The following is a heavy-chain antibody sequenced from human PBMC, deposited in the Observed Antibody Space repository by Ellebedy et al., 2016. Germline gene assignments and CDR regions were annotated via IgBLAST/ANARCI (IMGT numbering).Heavy chain of an antibody. CDR2: ISGDGDTT. CDR1: GFTFRNFF. J-gene: IGHJ4*02. V-gene: IGHV3-23*01. D-gene: IGHD4-17*01. Sequence: GESLKISXVASGFTFRNFFMSWVRQAPGGGLEWFSTISGDGDTTFSADSVKGRFTISRDNSRNTLYLQMNSLRAEDTAVYYCYYGHYSGSWGQGTLVTVSS. CDR3: YYGHYSGS.